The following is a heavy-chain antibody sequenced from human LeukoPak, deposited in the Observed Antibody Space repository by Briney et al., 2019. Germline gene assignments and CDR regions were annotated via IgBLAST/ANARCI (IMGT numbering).Heavy chain of an antibody. V-gene: IGHV4-34*01. CDR1: GGSFSDYY. D-gene: IGHD6-13*01. CDR3: ARSRWAAPGSPGAN. CDR2: INHSGRI. J-gene: IGHJ4*02. Sequence: SETLSLTCAVYGGSFSDYYWSWIRQPPGKGLEWIGEINHSGRINYNPPLKSRLTMSLDTSKTHFSLKLSSVTAADTAVYYCARSRWAAPGSPGANWGQGSLVTVSS.